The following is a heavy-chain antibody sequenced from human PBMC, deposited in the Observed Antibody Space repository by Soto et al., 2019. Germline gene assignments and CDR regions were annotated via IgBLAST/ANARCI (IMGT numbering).Heavy chain of an antibody. V-gene: IGHV1-69*02. D-gene: IGHD5-18*01. CDR2: IIPILGIA. J-gene: IGHJ6*03. CDR1: GGTFSSYT. CDR3: ASFSYGFPTDYYSYYYMDV. Sequence: SVKVSCKASGGTFSSYTISWVRQAPGQGLEWMGRIIPILGIANYAQKFQGRVTITADKSTSTAYMELSSLRSEDTAVYYCASFSYGFPTDYYSYYYMDVWGKGTTVTVSS.